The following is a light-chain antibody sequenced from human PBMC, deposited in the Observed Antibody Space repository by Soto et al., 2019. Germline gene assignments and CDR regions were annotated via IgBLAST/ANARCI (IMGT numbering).Light chain of an antibody. V-gene: IGKV3-11*01. Sequence: EIVLTQSSATLSLSPGERATLSCRASQSVTSNALAWYQQKPGQAPRLLIYGESSRATGIPDRFSGSGSGTDFTLTISSLEPEDFAVYYCQQRSKWPLTFGGGTKVEIK. CDR2: GES. CDR1: QSVTSN. J-gene: IGKJ4*01. CDR3: QQRSKWPLT.